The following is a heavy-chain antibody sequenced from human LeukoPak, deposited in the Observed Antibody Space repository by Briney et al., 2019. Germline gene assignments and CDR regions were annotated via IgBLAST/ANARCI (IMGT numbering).Heavy chain of an antibody. Sequence: ASVKVSCKASGYTVTGYYMHWVRQAPGHGPEWRGWINPNSGGTGNAQKFQGRVTMTRDTSISTAYMELSRLRSDDTAVYYCAREGLPLYYYDSSGYYPPGNWFDPWGQGTLVTVSS. J-gene: IGHJ5*02. CDR2: INPNSGGT. V-gene: IGHV1-2*02. CDR3: AREGLPLYYYDSSGYYPPGNWFDP. CDR1: GYTVTGYY. D-gene: IGHD3-22*01.